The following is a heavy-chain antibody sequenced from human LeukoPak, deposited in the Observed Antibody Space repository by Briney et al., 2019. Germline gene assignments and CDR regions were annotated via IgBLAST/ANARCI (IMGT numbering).Heavy chain of an antibody. CDR2: IYHSGST. V-gene: IGHV4-30-2*01. Sequence: SETLSLTCAVSGGSISSGGYSWSWIRQPPGKVLEWIGYIYHSGSTYYNPSLKSRVTISVDRSKNQFSLKPSSVTAADTAVYYCARSLWFGELSFGVWGQGTLVTVSS. CDR3: ARSLWFGELSFGV. D-gene: IGHD3-10*01. CDR1: GGSISSGGYS. J-gene: IGHJ4*02.